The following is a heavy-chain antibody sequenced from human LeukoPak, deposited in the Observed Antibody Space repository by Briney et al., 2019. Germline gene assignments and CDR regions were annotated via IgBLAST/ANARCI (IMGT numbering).Heavy chain of an antibody. J-gene: IGHJ3*02. CDR1: GYTFTGYY. Sequence: ASVKVSCKASGYTFTGYYMHWVRQAPGQGLEWMGWINPNSGGTNYAQRFQGRVTMTRDTSISTAYMELSRLRSDDTAVYYCARSRRKRITMVRGVISDAFDIWGQGTMVTVSS. V-gene: IGHV1-2*02. CDR2: INPNSGGT. CDR3: ARSRRKRITMVRGVISDAFDI. D-gene: IGHD3-10*01.